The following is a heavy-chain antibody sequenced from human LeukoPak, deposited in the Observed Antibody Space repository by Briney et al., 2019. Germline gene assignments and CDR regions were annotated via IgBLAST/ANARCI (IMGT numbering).Heavy chain of an antibody. CDR1: GGSISSGGYY. Sequence: SETLSLTCTVSGGSISSGGYYWSRIRQHPGKGLEWIGYIYYSGSTYYNPSLKSRVTISVDTSKNQFSLKLSSVTAADTAVYYCARTKPETTVAPAFDYWGQGTLVTVSS. V-gene: IGHV4-31*03. D-gene: IGHD4-23*01. CDR2: IYYSGST. CDR3: ARTKPETTVAPAFDY. J-gene: IGHJ4*02.